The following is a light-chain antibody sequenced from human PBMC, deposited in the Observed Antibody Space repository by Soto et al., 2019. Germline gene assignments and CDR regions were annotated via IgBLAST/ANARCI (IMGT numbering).Light chain of an antibody. CDR2: GAS. CDR3: QQYAGLPYT. V-gene: IGKV3-20*01. J-gene: IGKJ2*01. CDR1: QSVSSSY. Sequence: EIVLTQSPGTLSLSPGERATLSCRASQSVSSSYLAWYQQKPGQAPRLLIYGASSRATGIPDRFSGSGSGTDFTLTISRLEPKDFAVYYCQQYAGLPYTFGQGTKLEIK.